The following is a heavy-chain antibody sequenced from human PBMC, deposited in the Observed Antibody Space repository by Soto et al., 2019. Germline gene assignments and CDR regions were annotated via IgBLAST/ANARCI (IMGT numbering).Heavy chain of an antibody. D-gene: IGHD2-2*01. CDR3: ARGECSSNYCFTRWALDI. CDR1: GGSFSGYY. J-gene: IGHJ3*02. V-gene: IGHV4-34*01. Sequence: LSLTCAVYGGSFSGYYWTWIRQTPGKGLEWIGEIHHSGRTNYNPSLKSRVSISADTSKTQFSLNLTSVTAADTAVYYCARGECSSNYCFTRWALDIWGQGTVVTVSS. CDR2: IHHSGRT.